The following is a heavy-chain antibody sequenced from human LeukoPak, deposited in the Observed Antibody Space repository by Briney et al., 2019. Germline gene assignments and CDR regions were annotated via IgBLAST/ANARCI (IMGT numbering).Heavy chain of an antibody. CDR1: GGSISTGNYW. V-gene: IGHV4-39*01. D-gene: IGHD6-13*01. CDR3: ASTLAAAGIDY. Sequence: SETLSLTCDVSGGSISTGNYWWGWLRQPPGKGLEWIGSIYYSGSTYYNPSLKSRVTISVDTSKNQFSLKLSSVTAADTAVYYCASTLAAAGIDYWGQGTLVTVSS. CDR2: IYYSGST. J-gene: IGHJ4*02.